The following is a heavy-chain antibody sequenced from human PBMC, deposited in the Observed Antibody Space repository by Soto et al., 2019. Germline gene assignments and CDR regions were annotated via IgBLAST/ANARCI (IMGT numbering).Heavy chain of an antibody. J-gene: IGHJ1*01. CDR2: ISGSGDIT. D-gene: IGHD5-12*01. CDR3: VREVRLNSGWPPPL. CDR1: GFTFSNYP. Sequence: EVQLLECGGGLVQPGGSLRLSCAASGFTFSNYPMSWVRQAPGKGLEWVSGISGSGDITDYADSVKGRFTISRDNSKNTLYLQINGLRAEDTAVYFCVREVRLNSGWPPPLWGQGTLVTVSS. V-gene: IGHV3-23*01.